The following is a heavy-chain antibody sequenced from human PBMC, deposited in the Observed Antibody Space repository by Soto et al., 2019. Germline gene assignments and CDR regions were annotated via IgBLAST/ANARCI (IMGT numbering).Heavy chain of an antibody. Sequence: EVQLVESGGGLVNPGGSLRLSCATSGFTFSVYSMSWLRQAPGKGLEWVSSISSITGNNYYLDSVRGRFTISRDTPTSSLDLQMNRLRVEDSAVYYCARDFETGYLTGRQKYNWFGPWGQGILVTVST. J-gene: IGHJ5*02. V-gene: IGHV3-21*02. CDR3: ARDFETGYLTGRQKYNWFGP. D-gene: IGHD3-9*01. CDR2: ISSITGNN. CDR1: GFTFSVYS.